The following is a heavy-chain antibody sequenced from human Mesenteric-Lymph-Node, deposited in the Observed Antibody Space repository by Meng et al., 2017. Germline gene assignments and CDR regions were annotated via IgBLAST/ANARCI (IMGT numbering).Heavy chain of an antibody. CDR2: IIPIFGTA. CDR1: GGTFSSYA. V-gene: IGHV1-69*01. CDR3: ASGGAEVDY. Sequence: VEPVEAGVAGKKPGSSVKVSCKASGGTFSSYAISWVRQAPGQGLEWMGGIIPIFGTANYAQKFQGRVTITADESTSTAYMELSSLRSEDTAVYYCASGGAEVDYWGQGTLVTVSS. J-gene: IGHJ4*02. D-gene: IGHD4/OR15-4a*01.